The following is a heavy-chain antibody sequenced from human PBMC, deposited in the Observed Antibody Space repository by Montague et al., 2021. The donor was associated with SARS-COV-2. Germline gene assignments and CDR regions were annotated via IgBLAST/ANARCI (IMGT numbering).Heavy chain of an antibody. Sequence: SLRLSWAASGFTFSNYAMHWVRQAPGKGLEWVAVISYDGSNKYYADSVKGRFTISRDNSKNTLYLQMNSLRAEDTAVYYCARDLVIGYDILTGYYGFSEGWFDYWGQGTLVTVSS. CDR3: ARDLVIGYDILTGYYGFSEGWFDY. CDR1: GFTFSNYA. CDR2: ISYDGSNK. J-gene: IGHJ4*02. V-gene: IGHV3-30-3*01. D-gene: IGHD3-9*01.